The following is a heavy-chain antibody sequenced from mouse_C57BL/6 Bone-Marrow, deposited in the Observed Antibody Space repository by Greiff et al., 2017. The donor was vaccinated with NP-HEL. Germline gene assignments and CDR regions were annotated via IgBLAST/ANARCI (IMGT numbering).Heavy chain of an antibody. CDR1: GYTFTDYY. Sequence: VQLQQSGAELVRPGASVKLSCKASGYTFTDYYINWVKQRPGQGLEWIARIYPGSGNTYYNEKFKGKATLTAEKSSSTAYMQLSSLTSEDSAVYFCARSPAPYAMDYWGQGTSVTVSS. CDR3: ARSPAPYAMDY. J-gene: IGHJ4*01. V-gene: IGHV1-76*01. CDR2: IYPGSGNT.